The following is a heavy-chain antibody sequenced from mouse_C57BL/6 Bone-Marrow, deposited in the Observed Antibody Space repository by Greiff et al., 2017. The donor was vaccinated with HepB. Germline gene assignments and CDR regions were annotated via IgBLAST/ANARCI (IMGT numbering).Heavy chain of an antibody. CDR2: IWSGGST. V-gene: IGHV2-2*01. J-gene: IGHJ4*01. D-gene: IGHD1-1*01. CDR1: GFSFTSYG. Sequence: VKLQESGPGLVQPSQSLSITCTVSGFSFTSYGVHWVRQSPGKGLEWLGVIWSGGSTDYNAAFISRLSISKDNSKSQVFFKMNSLQADDTAIYYCAGLTTGGRYYAMDYWGQGTSVTVSS. CDR3: AGLTTGGRYYAMDY.